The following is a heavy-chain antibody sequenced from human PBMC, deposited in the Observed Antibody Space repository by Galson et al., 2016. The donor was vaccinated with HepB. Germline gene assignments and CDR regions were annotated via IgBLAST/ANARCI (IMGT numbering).Heavy chain of an antibody. CDR2: IWFDGTYK. V-gene: IGHV3-33*01. J-gene: IGHJ4*02. CDR3: ARAGVSNWPDFDF. Sequence: SLRLSCAASGFHFSCYGMHWVRQAPGKALEWVALIWFDGTYKYYADSVRGRFTISRDDSMNTVFLQMDSLRAEDTAVYYCARAGVSNWPDFDFWGQGALVTVSS. CDR1: GFHFSCYG. D-gene: IGHD6-13*01.